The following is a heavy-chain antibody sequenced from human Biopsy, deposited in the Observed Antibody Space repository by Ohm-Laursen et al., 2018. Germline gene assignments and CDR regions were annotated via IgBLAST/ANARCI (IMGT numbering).Heavy chain of an antibody. J-gene: IGHJ3*02. D-gene: IGHD6-19*01. CDR3: AKHGSGWTGDDALHI. CDR2: ISYSGST. CDR1: GGSIRGSS. Sequence: SETLSLTWTVSGGSIRGSSWSWIRQAPGRGLEWVGYISYSGSTSNNPSLKSRITISVDTSKNQISLKVTSVTAADTAVYYCAKHGSGWTGDDALHIWGQGTMVTVSS. V-gene: IGHV4-59*08.